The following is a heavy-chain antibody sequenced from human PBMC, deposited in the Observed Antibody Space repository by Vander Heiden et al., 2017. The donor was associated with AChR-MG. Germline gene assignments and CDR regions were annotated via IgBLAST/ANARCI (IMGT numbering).Heavy chain of an antibody. CDR2: IHSSGSA. Sequence: EVQLVESGGGLVQPGGSLRLSCAASGFPISPHSISWFRQAPGTGLEWVSIIHSSGSAHYADSVKGRFTISRDDSKNTLYLQMNSLRAEDTAVYYCARDLSSTVPLATATYYGMDVWGQGTTVTVSS. CDR3: ARDLSSTVPLATATYYGMDV. D-gene: IGHD2-21*02. V-gene: IGHV3-66*02. CDR1: GFPISPHS. J-gene: IGHJ6*02.